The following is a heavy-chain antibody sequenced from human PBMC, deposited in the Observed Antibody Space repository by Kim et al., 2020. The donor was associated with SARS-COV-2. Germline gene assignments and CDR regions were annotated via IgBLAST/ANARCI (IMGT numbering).Heavy chain of an antibody. Sequence: SETLSLTCTVSGGSISSYYWSWIRQPPGKGLEWIGYFYYSGSTNYNPSLKSRVTISVDTSKNQFSLKLSSVTAADTAVYYCARLRGPKYYYGSGASYYYYYGMDVWGQGTTVTVSS. CDR2: FYYSGST. CDR3: ARLRGPKYYYGSGASYYYYYGMDV. J-gene: IGHJ6*02. CDR1: GGSISSYY. V-gene: IGHV4-59*08. D-gene: IGHD3-10*01.